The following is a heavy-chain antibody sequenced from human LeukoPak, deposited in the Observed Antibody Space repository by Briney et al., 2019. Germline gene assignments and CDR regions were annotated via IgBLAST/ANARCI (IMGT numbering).Heavy chain of an antibody. J-gene: IGHJ3*02. CDR2: ISSSSSYI. CDR3: AKMGTRLNDYDAFDI. Sequence: GGSLRLSCAASGFTFSSYSMNWVRQAPGKGLEWVSSISSSSSYIYYADSVKGRFTISRDNSKNTLYLQMNSLRAEDTAVYYCAKMGTRLNDYDAFDIWGQGTMVTVSS. D-gene: IGHD4-11*01. CDR1: GFTFSSYS. V-gene: IGHV3-21*04.